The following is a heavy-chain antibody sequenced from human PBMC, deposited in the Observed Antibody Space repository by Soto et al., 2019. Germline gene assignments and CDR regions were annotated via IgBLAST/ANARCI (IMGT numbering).Heavy chain of an antibody. CDR3: SGGRGGYFDY. J-gene: IGHJ4*02. Sequence: PSETLSLTCTVSGGSISSGGFYWSWIRQHPGKGLEWIGYIYYSGSTYYNPSLKSRVTISLGTSKNEFFLKVTSVTAADTAVYYCSGGRGGYFDYWGQGTLVTVSS. CDR2: IYYSGST. CDR1: GGSISSGGFY. D-gene: IGHD2-15*01. V-gene: IGHV4-31*03.